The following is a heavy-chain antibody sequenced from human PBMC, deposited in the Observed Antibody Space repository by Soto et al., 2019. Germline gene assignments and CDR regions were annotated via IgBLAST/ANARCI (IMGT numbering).Heavy chain of an antibody. V-gene: IGHV4-34*01. CDR1: GGSFSGYY. D-gene: IGHD4-17*01. CDR3: ARLAYGDYRRHYGMDV. Sequence: PSETLSLTCAVYGGSFSGYYWSWIRQPPGKGLEWIGEINHSGSTNYNPSLKSRVTISVDTSKNQFSLKLSSVTAADTAVYYCARLAYGDYRRHYGMDVWGQGTTDTGSS. J-gene: IGHJ6*02. CDR2: INHSGST.